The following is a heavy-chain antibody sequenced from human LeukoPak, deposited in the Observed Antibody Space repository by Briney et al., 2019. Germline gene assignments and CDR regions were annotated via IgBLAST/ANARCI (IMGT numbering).Heavy chain of an antibody. CDR1: GFTFSSYA. CDR3: GKDGGGDIVVVPAVNDAFDI. Sequence: GGSLRLSCAASGFTFSSYAMSWVRQAPGKGLEWVSAISGSGGSTYYADSVKGRFTISRDNSKNTLYLQMNSLRAEDTAVYYCGKDGGGDIVVVPAVNDAFDIWGQGTMVTVSS. V-gene: IGHV3-23*01. D-gene: IGHD2-2*01. J-gene: IGHJ3*02. CDR2: ISGSGGST.